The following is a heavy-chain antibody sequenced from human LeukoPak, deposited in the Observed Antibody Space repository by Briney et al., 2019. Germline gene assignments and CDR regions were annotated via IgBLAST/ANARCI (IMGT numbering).Heavy chain of an antibody. CDR2: IYTSGST. CDR3: ARPARIAVAGIDYYYYYMDV. D-gene: IGHD6-19*01. V-gene: IGHV4-4*09. Sequence: SETLSLTCTVSGGSISSYYWSWIRQPPGKGLEWIGYIYTSGSTNYNPSLKSRVTISVDTSKNQFSLKLSSVTAADTAVYYCARPARIAVAGIDYYYYYMDVWGKGTTVTVSS. J-gene: IGHJ6*03. CDR1: GGSISSYY.